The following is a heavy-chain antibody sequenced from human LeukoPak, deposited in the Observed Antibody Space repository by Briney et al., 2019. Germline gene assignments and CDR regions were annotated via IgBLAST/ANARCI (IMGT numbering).Heavy chain of an antibody. Sequence: SGTLSLTCGVSGGSISGTNWWSWVRQPPGQGLEWIGDISLAGQTNYNPSLNGRVTMSLDKSSNQLSLHLTSVTAADTATYYCSRESGPFCPFGYWGQGTLVIVSS. J-gene: IGHJ4*02. CDR2: ISLAGQT. D-gene: IGHD1-26*01. V-gene: IGHV4-4*02. CDR1: GGSISGTNW. CDR3: SRESGPFCPFGY.